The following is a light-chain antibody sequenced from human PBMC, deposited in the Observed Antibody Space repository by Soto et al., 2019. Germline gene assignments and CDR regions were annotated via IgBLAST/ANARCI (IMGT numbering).Light chain of an antibody. V-gene: IGKV1-5*01. Sequence: DLQMTQSPSTLSSSLGDSVTITCRASQSISSWLAWYQQKTGKAPKILIYNEFTLQSGVPLRFSGSGSGTDLNLTISSLQPEDFATYYCQQFNSFPFTCGPGTKVDIK. CDR2: NEF. CDR1: QSISSW. CDR3: QQFNSFPFT. J-gene: IGKJ3*01.